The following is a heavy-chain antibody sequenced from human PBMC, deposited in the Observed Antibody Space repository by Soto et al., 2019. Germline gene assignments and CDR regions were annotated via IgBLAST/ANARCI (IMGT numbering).Heavy chain of an antibody. Sequence: PGGSLRLSCAASGFTFSSDAISWVRQAPGKGLEWVSAISGSGGSTYYADSVKGRFTISRDNSKNTLYLQMNSLRAEDTAVYYCAKVRHCSSTSCYYYFDYWGQGTLVTVSS. CDR2: ISGSGGST. V-gene: IGHV3-23*01. CDR3: AKVRHCSSTSCYYYFDY. J-gene: IGHJ4*02. D-gene: IGHD2-2*01. CDR1: GFTFSSDA.